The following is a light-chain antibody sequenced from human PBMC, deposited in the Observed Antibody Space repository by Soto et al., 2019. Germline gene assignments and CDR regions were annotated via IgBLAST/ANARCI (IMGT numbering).Light chain of an antibody. V-gene: IGKV2-28*01. CDR2: LGS. Sequence: DIVMTQSPLSLPVTPGEPASISCRSSQSLLHSNGYKYLDWYLQKPGQSPHLLIYLGSNRASGVPHRFSGSGSATDFTLEISRVEAEDVGVYYCIRGLQPPSFGQGTKQEIK. J-gene: IGKJ2*01. CDR3: IRGLQPPS. CDR1: QSLLHSNGYKY.